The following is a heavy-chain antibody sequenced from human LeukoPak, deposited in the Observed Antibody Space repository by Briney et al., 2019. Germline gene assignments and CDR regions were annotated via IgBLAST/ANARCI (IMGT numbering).Heavy chain of an antibody. D-gene: IGHD3-10*01. V-gene: IGHV3-30-3*01. Sequence: GGSLRLSCAASGFTFSNYALHWVRQAPGKGLEWVALISYDGSNKYYVDSVKGRFTISRDNSKSTLYLQMNSLRAEDTAVYYCAKEGYYGSGSFPDSWGQGTLVTVSS. CDR3: AKEGYYGSGSFPDS. CDR2: ISYDGSNK. J-gene: IGHJ4*02. CDR1: GFTFSNYA.